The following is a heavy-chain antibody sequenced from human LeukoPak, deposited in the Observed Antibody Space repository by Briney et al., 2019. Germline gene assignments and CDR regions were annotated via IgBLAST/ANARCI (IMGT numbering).Heavy chain of an antibody. CDR3: ARQGGSYHYYYGMDV. CDR2: VSYSGST. V-gene: IGHV4-59*08. J-gene: IGHJ6*02. Sequence: SETLSLTCTVSGGSISSYYWSWIRRPPGKGLEWVGYVSYSGSTNYNPSLKSRVTISIDTSKSQFSLKLTSVTAADTAVYYCARQGGSYHYYYGMDVWGQGTTVTVSS. CDR1: GGSISSYY. D-gene: IGHD1-26*01.